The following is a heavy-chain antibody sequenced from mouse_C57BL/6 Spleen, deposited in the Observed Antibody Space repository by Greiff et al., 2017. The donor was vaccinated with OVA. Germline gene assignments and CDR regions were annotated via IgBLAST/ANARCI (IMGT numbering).Heavy chain of an antibody. CDR3: ARSLVWFAY. J-gene: IGHJ3*01. D-gene: IGHD2-2*01. V-gene: IGHV1-26*01. CDR2: INPNNGGT. Sequence: EVQLQQSGPELVKPGASVKISCKASGYTFTDYYMNWVKQSHGKSLEWIGDINPNNGGTSYNQKFKGKATLTVDKSSSTAYMELRSLTSEDSAVYYCARSLVWFAYWGQGTLVTVSA. CDR1: GYTFTDYY.